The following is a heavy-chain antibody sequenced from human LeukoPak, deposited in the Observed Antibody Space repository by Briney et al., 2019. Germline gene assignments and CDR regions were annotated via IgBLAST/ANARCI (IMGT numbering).Heavy chain of an antibody. V-gene: IGHV4-34*01. D-gene: IGHD7-27*01. J-gene: IGHJ4*02. Sequence: PSETLSLTCAVYGGSFSGYYWSWIRQPPGKGLEWIGYIYHSGSTYYNPSLKSRVTISVDRSKNQFSLKLSSVTAADTAVYYCARVGVTGEFDYWGQGTLVTVSS. CDR2: IYHSGST. CDR1: GGSFSGYY. CDR3: ARVGVTGEFDY.